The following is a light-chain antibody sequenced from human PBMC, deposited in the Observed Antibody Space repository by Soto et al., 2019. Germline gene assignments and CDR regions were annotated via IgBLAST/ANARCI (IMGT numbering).Light chain of an antibody. V-gene: IGKV3-15*01. CDR1: QSVGNN. Sequence: EKGLTMSAGTVSLHTGERTTLSCRASQSVGNNLAWYQQKPGQAPRLLIYGAYTRATGIPARFSGSGSGTDFTLTISSLLSEEFAVCYCQPVKSWPPNTFGHGTNLDIK. CDR3: QPVKSWPPNT. J-gene: IGKJ3*01. CDR2: GAY.